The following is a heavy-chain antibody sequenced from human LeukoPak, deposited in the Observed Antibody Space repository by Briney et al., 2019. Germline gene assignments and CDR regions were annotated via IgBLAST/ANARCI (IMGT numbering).Heavy chain of an antibody. CDR3: ARETGDFWSGYSKPHAFDI. J-gene: IGHJ3*02. CDR1: GYTFTSYG. CDR2: ISAYNGNT. Sequence: ASVKVSCKASGYTFTSYGISWVRQAPGQGLEWMGWISAYNGNTNYAQKLQGRVTMTTDTSTSTAYMELRSLRSDDTAVYYCARETGDFWSGYSKPHAFDIWGQGTMVTVSP. V-gene: IGHV1-18*01. D-gene: IGHD3-3*01.